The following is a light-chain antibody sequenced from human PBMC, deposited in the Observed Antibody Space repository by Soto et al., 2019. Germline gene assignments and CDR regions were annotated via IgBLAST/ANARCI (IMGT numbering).Light chain of an antibody. V-gene: IGLV2-11*01. Sequence: QSALTQPRSVSGSPGQSVTISCTGTSSDVGGYNYVSWYQQYPGKAPKLLIYDVSKRPSGVPDRFSGSKSGNTASLTISGLQAEDEAEYYCCSYAGSDISELFGGGTKLTVL. CDR2: DVS. CDR1: SSDVGGYNY. CDR3: CSYAGSDISEL. J-gene: IGLJ3*02.